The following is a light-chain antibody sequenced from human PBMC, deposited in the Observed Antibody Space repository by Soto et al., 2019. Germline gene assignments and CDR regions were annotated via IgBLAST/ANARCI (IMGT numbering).Light chain of an antibody. CDR3: QQYGSSPET. V-gene: IGKV3-20*01. J-gene: IGKJ1*01. Sequence: IVLTESPGTLSLSPGERSTLSCMASQSVISSSLAWYQQKPAQAPRLFIYGASSRATAIPDRFSGSGSGTDFTLTIRGLAPEDFAVYYCQQYGSSPETLGKGTKVDIK. CDR1: QSVISSS. CDR2: GAS.